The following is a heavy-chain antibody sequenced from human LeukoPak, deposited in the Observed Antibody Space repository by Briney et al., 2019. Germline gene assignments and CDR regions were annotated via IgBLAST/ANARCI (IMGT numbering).Heavy chain of an antibody. CDR1: GFTVSSNY. CDR2: IYSGGST. V-gene: IGHV3-53*01. D-gene: IGHD2-2*01. J-gene: IGHJ5*02. Sequence: PGGSLRLSCAASGFTVSSNYMSWVRQAPGKGLEWVSVIYSGGSTYYADSVKGRFTISRDNSKNTLYLQMNSLRAEDTAVYYCARAVVPAPWFDPWGQGTLVTVSS. CDR3: ARAVVPAPWFDP.